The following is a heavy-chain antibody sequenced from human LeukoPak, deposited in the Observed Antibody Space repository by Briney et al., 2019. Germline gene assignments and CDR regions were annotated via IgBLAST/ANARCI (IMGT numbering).Heavy chain of an antibody. Sequence: AGGSLRLLCAASGFTFRSYSMNWVRRAPGKGLEWVSSISSSSSYLDYADSVKGRFTISRDKAKNSLYLQMNSLRAEDTAVYYCARAGVVGTMDVWGKGTTVTVSS. CDR2: ISSSSSYL. D-gene: IGHD2-2*01. J-gene: IGHJ6*03. V-gene: IGHV3-21*01. CDR3: ARAGVVGTMDV. CDR1: GFTFRSYS.